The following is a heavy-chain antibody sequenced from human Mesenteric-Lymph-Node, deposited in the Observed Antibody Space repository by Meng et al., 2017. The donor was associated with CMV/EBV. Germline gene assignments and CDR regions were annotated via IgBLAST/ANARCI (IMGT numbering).Heavy chain of an antibody. CDR3: ARGKYFPYYFDY. CDR2: ISSSGSTI. J-gene: IGHJ4*02. CDR1: GFTFSSDW. Sequence: GESLKISCAASGFTFSSDWMDWVRQAPGKGLEWVSYISSSGSTIYYADSVKGRFTISRDNAKNSLFLQMNSLRAEDTAFYYCARGKYFPYYFDYWGQGTLVTVSS. V-gene: IGHV3-48*03. D-gene: IGHD2/OR15-2a*01.